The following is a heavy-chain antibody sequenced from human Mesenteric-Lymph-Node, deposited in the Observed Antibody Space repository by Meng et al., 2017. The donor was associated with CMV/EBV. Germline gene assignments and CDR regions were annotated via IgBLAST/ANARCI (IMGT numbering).Heavy chain of an antibody. CDR3: ARDPAIVVVPAATYGMDV. J-gene: IGHJ6*02. CDR2: MNPSDGTT. D-gene: IGHD2-2*01. CDR1: GYTFTTYY. Sequence: ASVKVSCKASGYTFTTYYVHWVRQAPGQGLESMGIMNPSDGTTSYAQKFQGRVTITTDESTSTAYMELSSLRSEDTAVYYCARDPAIVVVPAATYGMDVWGQGTTVTVSS. V-gene: IGHV1-46*01.